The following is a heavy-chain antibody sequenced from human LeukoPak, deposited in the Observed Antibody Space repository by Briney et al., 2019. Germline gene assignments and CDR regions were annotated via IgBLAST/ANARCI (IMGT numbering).Heavy chain of an antibody. CDR3: ARAGRIMITFGGVIDQTTNYNWFDP. CDR2: IYYSGST. D-gene: IGHD3-16*02. CDR1: GGSISSYY. V-gene: IGHV4-59*01. Sequence: SETLSLTCTVSGGSISSYYWSWIRQPPGKGLEWIGYIYYSGSTNYNPSLKGRVTISVDTSKNQFSLKLSSVTAADTAVYYCARAGRIMITFGGVIDQTTNYNWFDPWGQGTLVTVSS. J-gene: IGHJ5*02.